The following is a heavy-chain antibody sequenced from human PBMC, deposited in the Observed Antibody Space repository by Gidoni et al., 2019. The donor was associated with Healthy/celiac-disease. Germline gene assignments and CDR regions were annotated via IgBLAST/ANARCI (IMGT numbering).Heavy chain of an antibody. D-gene: IGHD3-22*01. Sequence: QVQLVESGGGVVQPGRSLSLPCAASGFTFSSSGMHWVRQAPGKGLEWVAVISYDGSNKYYADSVKGRFTISRDNSKNTLYLQMNSLRAEDTAVYYCAKDRAYYYDSSGSYYFDYWGQGTLVTVSS. J-gene: IGHJ4*02. CDR3: AKDRAYYYDSSGSYYFDY. CDR2: ISYDGSNK. CDR1: GFTFSSSG. V-gene: IGHV3-30*18.